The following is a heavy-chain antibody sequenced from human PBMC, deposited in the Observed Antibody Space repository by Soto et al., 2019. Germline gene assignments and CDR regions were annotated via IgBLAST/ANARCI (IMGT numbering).Heavy chain of an antibody. Sequence: SVKVSCKASGFTFTSSAMQWVRQARGQRLEWIGWIVVGSGNTNYAQKFQERVTITRDMSTSTAYMELSSLRSEDTAVYYCAAPIVGVVAATGGMDVWGQGTTVTVSS. CDR2: IVVGSGNT. D-gene: IGHD2-15*01. CDR1: GFTFTSSA. V-gene: IGHV1-58*02. CDR3: AAPIVGVVAATGGMDV. J-gene: IGHJ6*02.